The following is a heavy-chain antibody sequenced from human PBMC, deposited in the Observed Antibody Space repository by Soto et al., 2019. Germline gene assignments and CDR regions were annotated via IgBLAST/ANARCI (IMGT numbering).Heavy chain of an antibody. CDR3: AKDGVGEWTTGLFAY. J-gene: IGHJ4*02. V-gene: IGHV3-30*18. Sequence: QVQLVESGGGVVQPGRSLRLSCAASGFTFSSYGMHWVRQAPGKGLEWVAVISYDGSNKYYADSVKGRFTISRDNSKNKLYVQMNSLRAEDTAVYYCAKDGVGEWTTGLFAYWGQGSLVTVSS. CDR2: ISYDGSNK. D-gene: IGHD3-3*01. CDR1: GFTFSSYG.